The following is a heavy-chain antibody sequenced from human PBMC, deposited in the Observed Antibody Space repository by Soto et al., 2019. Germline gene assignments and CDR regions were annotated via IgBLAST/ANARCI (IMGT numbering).Heavy chain of an antibody. V-gene: IGHV3-23*01. CDR1: GFIFSNYA. CDR3: AKDLIRGDGYVDFDY. J-gene: IGHJ4*02. CDR2: IYAGGGTT. D-gene: IGHD3-10*01. Sequence: EVALLESGGGLVQPGGSLRLSCAASGFIFSNYAMFWVRQAPGKGLDWVSTIYAGGGTTHYAESVKGRFTISRDNSNNRLYLELNNLRAEDTAVYFCAKDLIRGDGYVDFDYWGQGTLVTVSS.